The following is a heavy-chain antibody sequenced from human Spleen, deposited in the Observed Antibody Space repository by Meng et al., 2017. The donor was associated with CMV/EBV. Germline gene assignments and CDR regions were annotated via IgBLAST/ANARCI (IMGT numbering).Heavy chain of an antibody. CDR1: GNTFTSHY. J-gene: IGHJ4*02. CDR2: IDPSGYST. V-gene: IGHV1-46*01. CDR3: ARDGVANDFWSGYQNYFDY. Sequence: ASVKVSCKASGNTFTSHYMHWVRQAPGQGLEWVGIIDPSGYSTAYAQKFQGRVTMTRDTSTSTVYMELSSLTSEDTAVYYCARDGVANDFWSGYQNYFDYRGQGTLVTVSS. D-gene: IGHD3-3*01.